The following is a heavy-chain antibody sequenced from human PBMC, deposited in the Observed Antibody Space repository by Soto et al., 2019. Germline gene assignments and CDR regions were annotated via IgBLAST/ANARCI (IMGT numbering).Heavy chain of an antibody. J-gene: IGHJ6*02. CDR3: ARVGSNYDILTGLYGMDV. V-gene: IGHV1-18*04. CDR2: ISAYNGNT. D-gene: IGHD3-9*01. Sequence: ASVKVSCKASGYTFTSYGISWVRQAPGQGLEWMGWISAYNGNTNYAQKLQGRVTMTTDTSTSTAYMELRSPRSDDTAVYYCARVGSNYDILTGLYGMDVWGQGTTVTVSS. CDR1: GYTFTSYG.